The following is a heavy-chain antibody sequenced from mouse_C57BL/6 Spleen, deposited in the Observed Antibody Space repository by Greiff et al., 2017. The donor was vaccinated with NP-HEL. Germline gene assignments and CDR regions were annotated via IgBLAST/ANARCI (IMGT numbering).Heavy chain of an antibody. V-gene: IGHV1-50*01. J-gene: IGHJ2*01. CDR2: IDPSDSYT. CDR1: GYTFTSYW. CDR3: ARQLRLHYYCDY. D-gene: IGHD3-2*02. Sequence: QVQLQQPGAELVKPGASVKLSCKASGYTFTSYWMQWVKQRPGQGLEWIGEIDPSDSYTNYNQKFKGKATLTVDTSSSTAYMQLSSLTSEDSAVYYCARQLRLHYYCDYWGKGTTLTVSS.